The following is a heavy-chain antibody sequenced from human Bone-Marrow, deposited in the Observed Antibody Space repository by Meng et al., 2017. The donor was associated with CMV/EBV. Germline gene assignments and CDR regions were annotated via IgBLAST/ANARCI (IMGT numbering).Heavy chain of an antibody. CDR3: ARDTYYYDSSGYYRPKYPDY. V-gene: IGHV3-33*01. Sequence: GESLKISCAASGFTFSRYGMHWVRQAPGKGLEWVAVIWYDGSYEYYADSVKGRFTISRDNSKNTLFLQMDSLRVEDTAVYYCARDTYYYDSSGYYRPKYPDYWGQGTLVTVSS. CDR1: GFTFSRYG. CDR2: IWYDGSYE. J-gene: IGHJ4*02. D-gene: IGHD3-22*01.